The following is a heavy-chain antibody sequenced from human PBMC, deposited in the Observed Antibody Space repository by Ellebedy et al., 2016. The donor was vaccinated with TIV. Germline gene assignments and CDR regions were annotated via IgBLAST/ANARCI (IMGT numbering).Heavy chain of an antibody. CDR3: ARKLAEWGRFRGTFDV. D-gene: IGHD1-26*01. V-gene: IGHV4-34*01. CDR2: VNDSGST. Sequence: MPSETLSLTCAVYDGSFNGYYWSWIRQPPGKGLEWIGEVNDSGSTNYNASLRSRVTISGDTTKNQFSLKLSSVAAADTAVYYCARKLAEWGRFRGTFDVWGQGTMVTVSS. J-gene: IGHJ3*01. CDR1: DGSFNGYY.